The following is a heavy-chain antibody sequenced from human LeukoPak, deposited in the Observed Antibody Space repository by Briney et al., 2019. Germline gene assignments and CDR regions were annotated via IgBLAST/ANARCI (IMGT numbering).Heavy chain of an antibody. CDR1: GGSISSSSYY. V-gene: IGHV4-39*01. D-gene: IGHD6-6*01. J-gene: IGHJ4*02. CDR3: ARGRGHDY. CDR2: IYYSGRN. Sequence: SETLSLTCTVSGGSISSSSYYWGWIRQPPGKGLEWIGSIYYSGRNYYNPSLKSRVTISVDTSKNQFSLKLSSVTAADTAVYYCARGRGHDYWGQGTLVTVSS.